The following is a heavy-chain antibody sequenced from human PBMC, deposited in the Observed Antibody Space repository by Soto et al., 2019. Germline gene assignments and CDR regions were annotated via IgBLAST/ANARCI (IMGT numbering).Heavy chain of an antibody. CDR3: ARVTGEQLLGSLDY. J-gene: IGHJ4*02. D-gene: IGHD1-26*01. V-gene: IGHV3-21*01. CDR1: GFTFSTYS. CDR2: ISSGSSYR. Sequence: EVELVESGGGLVKPGGSLRLSCAASGFTFSTYSMNWVRQAPGKGLKWVSSISSGSSYRYYADSVKGRFTISRDNAKNSLYLQMNSLRAEDTAVYYCARVTGEQLLGSLDYWGQGAPVTVSS.